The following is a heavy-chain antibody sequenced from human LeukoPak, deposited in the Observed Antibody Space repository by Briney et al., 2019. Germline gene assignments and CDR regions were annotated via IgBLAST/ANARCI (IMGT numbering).Heavy chain of an antibody. Sequence: GGSLRLSCVDSGFTFSTYWMSWVRQAPGRGLEWVAKIKQDGSDKYYVDSVKGRFTISRDNAKNSLYLQMNSLRAEDTAVYYCARGSGYYDSSGYPFDYWGQGTLVTVSP. J-gene: IGHJ4*02. V-gene: IGHV3-7*05. CDR3: ARGSGYYDSSGYPFDY. CDR1: GFTFSTYW. D-gene: IGHD3-22*01. CDR2: IKQDGSDK.